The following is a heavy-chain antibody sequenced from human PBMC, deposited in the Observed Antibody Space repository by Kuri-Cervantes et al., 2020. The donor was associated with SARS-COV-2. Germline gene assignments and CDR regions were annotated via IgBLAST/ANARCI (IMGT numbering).Heavy chain of an antibody. V-gene: IGHV3-48*04. J-gene: IGHJ3*02. CDR3: ARDVGRSYYPNDAFDI. CDR1: GFTFNTYS. Sequence: GGSLRLSCAASGFTFNTYSMDWVRQAPGKGLEWVSYISSSSSTIYYADSVKGRFTISRDNAKNSLYLQMNSLRAEDTAVYYCARDVGRSYYPNDAFDIWGQGTMVTVSS. D-gene: IGHD1-26*01. CDR2: ISSSSSTI.